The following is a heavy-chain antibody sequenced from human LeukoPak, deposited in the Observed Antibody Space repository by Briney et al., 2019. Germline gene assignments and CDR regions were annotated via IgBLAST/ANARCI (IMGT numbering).Heavy chain of an antibody. CDR1: GYTFTGYY. V-gene: IGHV1-2*02. Sequence: ASVKVSRKASGYTFTGYYMHWVRQAPGQGLEWMGWINPNSGGTNYAQNFQGRVTMTRDTSISTAYMELSRLRSDDTAVYYCARDSDSTDFDFWGQGTLVTVSS. CDR2: INPNSGGT. J-gene: IGHJ4*02. D-gene: IGHD4-11*01. CDR3: ARDSDSTDFDF.